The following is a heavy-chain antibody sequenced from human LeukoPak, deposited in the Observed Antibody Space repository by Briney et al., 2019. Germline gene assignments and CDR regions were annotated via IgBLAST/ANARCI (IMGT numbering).Heavy chain of an antibody. CDR3: ARVPDCSSTSCAAKNWFDP. Sequence: PSETLSLTCAVYGGSFSGYYWSWIRQPPGKGLEWIGEINHSGSTNYNPSLKSRVTISVDTSKNQFSLRLSSVTAADTAVYYCARVPDCSSTSCAAKNWFDPWGQGTLVTVSS. J-gene: IGHJ5*02. V-gene: IGHV4-34*01. D-gene: IGHD2-2*01. CDR1: GGSFSGYY. CDR2: INHSGST.